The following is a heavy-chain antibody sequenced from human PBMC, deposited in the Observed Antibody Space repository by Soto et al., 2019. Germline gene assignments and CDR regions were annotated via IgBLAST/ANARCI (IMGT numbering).Heavy chain of an antibody. CDR3: ARVRYSSTQPDSERGSYYYGMDV. D-gene: IGHD6-13*01. J-gene: IGHJ6*02. CDR1: GGTFSSYA. Sequence: QVQLVQSGAEVKKPGSSVKVSCKASGGTFSSYAISWVRQAPGQGLEWMGGIIPIFGTANYAQKFQGRVTITADESTSTVYMELSSLRSEDTAVYYCARVRYSSTQPDSERGSYYYGMDVWGQGTTVTVSS. V-gene: IGHV1-69*12. CDR2: IIPIFGTA.